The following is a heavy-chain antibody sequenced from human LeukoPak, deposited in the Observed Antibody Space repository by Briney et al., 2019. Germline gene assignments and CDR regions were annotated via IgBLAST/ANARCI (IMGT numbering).Heavy chain of an antibody. CDR2: INPDGRDT. CDR3: TSWGDTTAEYFQR. CDR1: GFTFNRCW. D-gene: IGHD2-21*02. J-gene: IGHJ1*01. V-gene: IGHV3-7*01. Sequence: GGSLRLSCVVSGFTFNRCWMNWVRQAPGKGLEWVAHINPDGRDTYYVDSVKGRFTISRDNAQNSMYLQMNSLRVEDTAVYYCTSWGDTTAEYFQRWGRGTLVTVSS.